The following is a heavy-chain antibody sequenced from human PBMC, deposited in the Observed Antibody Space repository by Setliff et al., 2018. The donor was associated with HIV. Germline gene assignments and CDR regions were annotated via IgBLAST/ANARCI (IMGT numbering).Heavy chain of an antibody. CDR3: AANIMGLTPDDY. V-gene: IGHV3-74*01. J-gene: IGHJ4*02. Sequence: LRLSCVVSGFTLSTNTLNWNWVRQAPGKGLVWVSRLSRDGTYTHYADSVKGRFTISRDTAKNTLFLQLNSLRAEDTAVYYCAANIMGLTPDDYWGQGTLVTVSS. CDR2: LSRDGTYT. D-gene: IGHD1-26*01. CDR1: GFTLSTNTL.